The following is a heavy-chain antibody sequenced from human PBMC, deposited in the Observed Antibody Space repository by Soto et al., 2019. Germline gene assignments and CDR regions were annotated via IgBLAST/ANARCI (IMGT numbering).Heavy chain of an antibody. CDR1: GFTFSSYG. V-gene: IGHV3-30*18. Sequence: QVQLVESGGGVVQPGRSLRLSCAASGFTFSSYGMHWVRQAPGKGLEWVAVISYDGSNKYYADSVKGRFTISRDNSKNTLYLQMNSLRAEDTAVYYCAKDFPTTVTTSGWGQGTLVTVSS. D-gene: IGHD4-4*01. J-gene: IGHJ4*02. CDR3: AKDFPTTVTTSG. CDR2: ISYDGSNK.